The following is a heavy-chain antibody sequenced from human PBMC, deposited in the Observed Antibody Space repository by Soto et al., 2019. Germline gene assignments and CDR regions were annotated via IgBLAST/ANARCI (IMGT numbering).Heavy chain of an antibody. CDR3: ARASVGPPGGGSWIMPFDY. D-gene: IGHD2-15*01. CDR1: GGSSSNYY. CDR2: IYTGGIT. Sequence: PTETLSLTGTVSGGSSSNYYWSWIRQPAGKGLEWIGRIYTGGITNYNPCLKIRVTMSADTSKNQFSLRLTSVTAADTAVYYCARASVGPPGGGSWIMPFDYWGQGALVTVSS. J-gene: IGHJ4*02. V-gene: IGHV4-4*07.